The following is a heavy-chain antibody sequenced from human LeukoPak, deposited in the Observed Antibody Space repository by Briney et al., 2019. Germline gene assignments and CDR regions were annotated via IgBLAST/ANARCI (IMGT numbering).Heavy chain of an antibody. J-gene: IGHJ5*02. V-gene: IGHV3-7*01. Sequence: PGGSLRLSCAASGITFSSHWMSWVRQAPGKGLEWVANIKQDGSDKYYVDSVKGRFTISRDNAKNSLYLQMNSLRAEDTAVYYCARVLKGQRSYDFWSGYYNNWFDPWGQGTLVTVSS. CDR2: IKQDGSDK. CDR3: ARVLKGQRSYDFWSGYYNNWFDP. D-gene: IGHD3-3*01. CDR1: GITFSSHW.